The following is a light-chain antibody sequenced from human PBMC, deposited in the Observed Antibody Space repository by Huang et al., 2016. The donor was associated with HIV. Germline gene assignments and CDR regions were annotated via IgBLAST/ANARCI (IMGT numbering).Light chain of an antibody. Sequence: EIVLTQSPGTLSLSPGDRATLPCRASQFVANAYVAWYQHKPGQSPRLLIYGASMRASGIPDRFSGSGFGTDFTLTISRLEPDDFAVYFCQQCGSPTWTFGQGTKVEIK. CDR2: GAS. CDR1: QFVANAY. CDR3: QQCGSPTWT. J-gene: IGKJ1*01. V-gene: IGKV3-20*01.